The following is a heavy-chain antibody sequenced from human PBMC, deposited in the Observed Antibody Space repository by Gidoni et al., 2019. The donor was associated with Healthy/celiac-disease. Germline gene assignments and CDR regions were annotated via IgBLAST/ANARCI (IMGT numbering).Heavy chain of an antibody. Sequence: EVQLVESGGGLVKPGGSLRLSCAASGFTFSSYSMNWVRQAPGKGLEWVSSISSSSSYISYADSVKGRFTISRDNAKNSLYLQMNSLRAEDTAVYYCANGDEGAFDIWGQGTMVTVSS. J-gene: IGHJ3*02. D-gene: IGHD4-17*01. CDR2: ISSSSSYI. CDR3: ANGDEGAFDI. V-gene: IGHV3-21*01. CDR1: GFTFSSYS.